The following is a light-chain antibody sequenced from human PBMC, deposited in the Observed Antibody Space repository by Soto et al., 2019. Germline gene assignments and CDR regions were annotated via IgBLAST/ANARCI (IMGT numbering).Light chain of an antibody. CDR1: QSISSW. V-gene: IGKV1-5*03. Sequence: IHMTHAPATLSASVLYRVTITFRASQSISSWLAWYQQKPGKAPKLLIYKASTLKSGVPSRFSGSGSGTEFTLTISSLQPDDFATYYCQHYNSYSEAFGQGTKVDIK. J-gene: IGKJ1*01. CDR2: KAS. CDR3: QHYNSYSEA.